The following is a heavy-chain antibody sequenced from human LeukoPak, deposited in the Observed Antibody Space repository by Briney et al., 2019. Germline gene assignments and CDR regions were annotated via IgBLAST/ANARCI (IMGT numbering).Heavy chain of an antibody. Sequence: PSETLSLTCTVSGDSISSSNSSRGWIRQPPGKGLEWIGSLYYSGSSYYNPSLKSRVTISADTSKNQFSLKLTSVTAADTAVYYCVIMAGYWGQGTLVTVSS. V-gene: IGHV4-39*01. CDR2: LYYSGSS. CDR1: GDSISSSNSS. J-gene: IGHJ4*02. D-gene: IGHD3-10*01. CDR3: VIMAGY.